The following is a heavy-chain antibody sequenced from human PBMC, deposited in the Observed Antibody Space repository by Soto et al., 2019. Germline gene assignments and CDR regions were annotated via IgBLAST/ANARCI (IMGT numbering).Heavy chain of an antibody. CDR3: ARHYNTGAFFDY. CDR1: GASVSSSHY. J-gene: IGHJ4*02. D-gene: IGHD1-20*01. V-gene: IGHV4-39*01. Sequence: SETLSLTCSVSGASVSSSHYWGWIRQPPGKGLEWIGSVSYSGGPYYSPSFKSRITIFVDTSNNQFSLRARSVTATDTAVYFCARHYNTGAFFDYWGQGKLVTVSS. CDR2: VSYSGGP.